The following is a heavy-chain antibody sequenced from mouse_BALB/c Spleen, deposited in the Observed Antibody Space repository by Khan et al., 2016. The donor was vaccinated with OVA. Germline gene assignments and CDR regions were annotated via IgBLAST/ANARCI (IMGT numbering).Heavy chain of an antibody. Sequence: EVKLLESGPGLVKPSQSLSLTCTVTGYSITSGYAWNWIRQFPGNKLVWMGYISYSGGTSYNPSLKSRISITRDTSKNQFFLQLNSVTTEDTATYYCARGNYYGYYFDYWGQGTPLTVSS. CDR2: ISYSGGT. V-gene: IGHV3-2*02. CDR1: GYSITSGYA. CDR3: ARGNYYGYYFDY. D-gene: IGHD1-1*01. J-gene: IGHJ2*01.